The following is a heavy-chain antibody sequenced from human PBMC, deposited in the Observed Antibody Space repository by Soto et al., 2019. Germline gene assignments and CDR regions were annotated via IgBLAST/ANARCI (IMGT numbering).Heavy chain of an antibody. CDR3: ATDRIAASHYWYFDL. Sequence: ASVKVSCKVSGYTLTELSMHWVRQAPGKGLEWMGGFDPEDGETIYAQKFQGRVTMTEDTSTDTAYMELSSLRSEDTAVYYCATDRIAASHYWYFDLWGRGTLVTVSS. D-gene: IGHD6-6*01. CDR2: FDPEDGET. CDR1: GYTLTELS. V-gene: IGHV1-24*01. J-gene: IGHJ2*01.